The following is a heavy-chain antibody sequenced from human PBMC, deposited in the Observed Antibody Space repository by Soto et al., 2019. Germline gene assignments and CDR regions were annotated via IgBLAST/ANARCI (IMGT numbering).Heavy chain of an antibody. CDR2: INPSGGST. CDR1: GYTFTSYY. Sequence: ASVKVSCKASGYTFTSYYMHWVRQAPGQGLEWMGIINPSGGSTSYAQKFQGRVTMTRDTSTSTVYMELSSLRSEDTAVYYCARDSVSYYYDSSGYWTTADYYYYGMDVWGQGTTVTVSS. J-gene: IGHJ6*02. D-gene: IGHD3-22*01. CDR3: ARDSVSYYYDSSGYWTTADYYYYGMDV. V-gene: IGHV1-46*01.